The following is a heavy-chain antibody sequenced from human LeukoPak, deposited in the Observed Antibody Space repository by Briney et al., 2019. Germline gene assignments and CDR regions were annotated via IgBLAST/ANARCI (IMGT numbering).Heavy chain of an antibody. CDR1: GGSISSYY. D-gene: IGHD3-3*01. Sequence: PSETLSLTCTVSGGSISSYYWSWIRQPAGKGLEWIGRIYTSGSTNYNPSLKSRVTISVDTSKNQFSLKLSSVTAADTAVYYCARHPRITIFGVVTEDYFDYWGQGTLVTVSS. J-gene: IGHJ4*02. CDR3: ARHPRITIFGVVTEDYFDY. CDR2: IYTSGST. V-gene: IGHV4-4*07.